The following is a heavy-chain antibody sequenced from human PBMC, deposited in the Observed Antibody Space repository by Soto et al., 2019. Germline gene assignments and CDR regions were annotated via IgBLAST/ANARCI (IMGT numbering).Heavy chain of an antibody. J-gene: IGHJ6*02. Sequence: SLRLSCAASGFTFSSYAMHWVRQAPGKGLEWVAVISYDGSNKYYADSVKGRFTISRDNSKNTLYLQMNSLRAEDTAVYYCARDRGIFGVALRHYGMDVWGQGTTVTVSS. CDR2: ISYDGSNK. CDR3: ARDRGIFGVALRHYGMDV. D-gene: IGHD3-3*01. CDR1: GFTFSSYA. V-gene: IGHV3-30-3*01.